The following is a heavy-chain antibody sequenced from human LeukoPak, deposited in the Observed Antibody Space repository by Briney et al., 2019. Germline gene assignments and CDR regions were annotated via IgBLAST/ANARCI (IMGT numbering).Heavy chain of an antibody. CDR3: ARRKHPGSQYSSGWYGFDY. V-gene: IGHV1-18*01. CDR1: GYTFTSYG. D-gene: IGHD6-19*01. CDR2: ISAYNGNT. J-gene: IGHJ4*02. Sequence: GASVKVSCKASGYTFTSYGISWVRQAPGQGLEWMGWISAYNGNTNYAQKLQGRVTMTTDTSTSTAYMELRSLRSDDTAVYYCARRKHPGSQYSSGWYGFDYWGQGTLVTVSS.